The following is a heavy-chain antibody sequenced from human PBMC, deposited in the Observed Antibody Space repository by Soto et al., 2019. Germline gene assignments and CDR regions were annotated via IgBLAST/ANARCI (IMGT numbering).Heavy chain of an antibody. D-gene: IGHD2-21*02. J-gene: IGHJ4*02. CDR2: TDSTGSTT. CDR1: GFTFSSYE. Sequence: GGSLRLSCSGSGFTFSSYEINWVRQAPGMGLEWVSYTDSTGSTTGYADSVRARFTVSRDNAKNSLYLQMNSLRVEDTAVYYCAREKAHCGGDCYDYWGEGTLVTVSS. CDR3: AREKAHCGGDCYDY. V-gene: IGHV3-48*03.